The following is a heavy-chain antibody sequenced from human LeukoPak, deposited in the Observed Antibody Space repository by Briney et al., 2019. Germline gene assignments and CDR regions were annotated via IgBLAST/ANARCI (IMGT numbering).Heavy chain of an antibody. Sequence: PSETLSLTCTVSGGSISSGGSYWSWIRQHPGKGLEWIGYIYYSGSTYYNPSLKSRVTISVDTSKNQFSLRLSSVTAADTAVYYCAREPSERITIFGVVPLWGQGTLVTVSS. J-gene: IGHJ4*02. CDR2: IYYSGST. D-gene: IGHD3-3*01. CDR1: GGSISSGGSY. CDR3: AREPSERITIFGVVPL. V-gene: IGHV4-31*03.